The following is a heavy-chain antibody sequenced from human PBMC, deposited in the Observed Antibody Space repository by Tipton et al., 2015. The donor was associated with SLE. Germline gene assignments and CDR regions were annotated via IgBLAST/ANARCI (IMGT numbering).Heavy chain of an antibody. CDR1: GGSISGHY. J-gene: IGHJ4*02. V-gene: IGHV4-59*11. CDR2: IYHSGST. CDR3: ARSEYSSGLIDY. D-gene: IGHD6-19*01. Sequence: TLSLTCTVSGGSISGHYWGWIRQTPGKGLEWIAYIYHSGSTNYNPSLKSRVTISEDRSKNQFSLKLSSVTAADTAVYYCARSEYSSGLIDYWGQGTLVTVSS.